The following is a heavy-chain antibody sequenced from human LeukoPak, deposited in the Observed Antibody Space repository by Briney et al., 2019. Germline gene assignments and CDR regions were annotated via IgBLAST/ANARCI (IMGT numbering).Heavy chain of an antibody. V-gene: IGHV4-31*03. CDR3: ARDVTGYGSHDY. Sequence: SETLSLTCTVSGGSISSGGYYWSWIRQHPGKGLEWIGYIYYSGSTYYNPSLKSRVTISVDTSKNQFSLKLTSVTAADTAVYYCARDVTGYGSHDYWGQGTLVTVSS. J-gene: IGHJ4*02. D-gene: IGHD3-10*01. CDR2: IYYSGST. CDR1: GGSISSGGYY.